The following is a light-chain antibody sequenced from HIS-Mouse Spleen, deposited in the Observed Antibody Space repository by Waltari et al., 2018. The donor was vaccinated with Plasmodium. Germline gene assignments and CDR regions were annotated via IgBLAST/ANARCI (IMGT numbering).Light chain of an antibody. CDR2: RNN. V-gene: IGLV1-47*01. J-gene: IGLJ3*02. CDR1: SSNLGSHY. Sequence: QSVLTQPPPASGTPGQRVTISCSGSSSNLGSHYVYWYQQLPGTAPKLLIYRNNQRPSGVPDRFSGSKSGTSASLAISGLRSEDEADYYCAAWDDSLSGPVFGGGTKLTVL. CDR3: AAWDDSLSGPV.